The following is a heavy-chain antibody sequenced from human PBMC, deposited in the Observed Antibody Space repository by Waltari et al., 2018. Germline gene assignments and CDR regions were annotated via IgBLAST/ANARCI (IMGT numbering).Heavy chain of an antibody. J-gene: IGHJ4*02. CDR3: ARGSNYYDSSGPDY. V-gene: IGHV3-48*03. Sequence: EVQLVESGGGLVQPGGSLRLSCAASGFTFSSYEMNWVRQAPGKGLEWVSYISSSGSTIYYADAGKGRFTISRDNAKNSLYLQMNSLRAEDTAVYYCARGSNYYDSSGPDYWGQGTLVTVSS. CDR2: ISSSGSTI. D-gene: IGHD3-22*01. CDR1: GFTFSSYE.